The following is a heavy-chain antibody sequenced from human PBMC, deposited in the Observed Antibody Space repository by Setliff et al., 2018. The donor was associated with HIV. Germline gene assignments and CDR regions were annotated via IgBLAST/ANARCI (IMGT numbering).Heavy chain of an antibody. Sequence: SETLSLTCAVYNGSFSGYYWTWIRQPPGKGLEWIGEINHSGSTNYSPSLKSRVTISVDASRNQFSLNLSSVTAADTAVYYCARLGPSTDPRWLQYFDHWGQGALVTVSS. CDR3: ARLGPSTDPRWLQYFDH. CDR1: NGSFSGYY. V-gene: IGHV4-34*01. D-gene: IGHD2-2*01. CDR2: INHSGST. J-gene: IGHJ4*02.